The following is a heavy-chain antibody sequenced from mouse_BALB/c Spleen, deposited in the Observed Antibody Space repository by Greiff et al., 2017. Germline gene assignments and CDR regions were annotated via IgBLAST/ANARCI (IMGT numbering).Heavy chain of an antibody. CDR2: IDPANGNT. CDR1: GFNIKDTY. V-gene: IGHV14-3*02. D-gene: IGHD1-1*01. Sequence: EVQLQQSGAELVKPGASVKLSCTASGFNIKDTYMHWVKQRPEQGLEWIGRIDPANGNTKYDPKFQGKATITADTSSNTAYLQLSSLTSEDTAVYHCARRSYYYGSSYWYFDVWGAGTTVTVSS. CDR3: ARRSYYYGSSYWYFDV. J-gene: IGHJ1*01.